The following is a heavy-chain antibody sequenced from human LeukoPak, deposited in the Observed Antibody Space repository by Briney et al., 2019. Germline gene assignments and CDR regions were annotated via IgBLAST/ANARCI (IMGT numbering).Heavy chain of an antibody. V-gene: IGHV4-34*01. CDR3: ARGLTRDDDIVVVVAATPGWFNP. CDR1: GGSFSGYY. CDR2: INHSGST. J-gene: IGHJ5*02. D-gene: IGHD2-15*01. Sequence: SETLSLTCAVYGGSFSGYYWSWIRQPPGKGLEWIGEINHSGSTNYNPSLKSRVTISVDTSKNQFSLKLSSVTAADTAVYYCARGLTRDDDIVVVVAATPGWFNPWGQGTLVTVSS.